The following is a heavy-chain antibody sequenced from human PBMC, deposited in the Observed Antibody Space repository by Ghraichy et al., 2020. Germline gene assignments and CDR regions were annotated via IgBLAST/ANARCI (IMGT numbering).Heavy chain of an antibody. V-gene: IGHV3-48*02. CDR2: ITSSGTI. D-gene: IGHD4-23*01. Sequence: GESLNISCAASGFTFSSYSMNWVRQAPRKGLEWVSYITSSGTIHYADSVKGRFTISRDNAKNSLDLQMNSLRDEDTAVYYCARLYGGNSWYFDLWGRGTLVTVSS. CDR3: ARLYGGNSWYFDL. J-gene: IGHJ2*01. CDR1: GFTFSSYS.